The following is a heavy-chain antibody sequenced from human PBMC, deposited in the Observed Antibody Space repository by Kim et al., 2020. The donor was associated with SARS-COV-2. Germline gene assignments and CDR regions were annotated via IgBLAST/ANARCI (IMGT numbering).Heavy chain of an antibody. Sequence: SQTLSLTCAISGDSVSSNSAAWHWVRQSPSRGLEWLGRTYYRSKWYNEYATSVKSRITINPDTSKNQFSLQLISVTPEDTAVYYCARVHTRLFDYWGQGTLVTVSS. CDR2: TYYRSKWYN. D-gene: IGHD1-1*01. J-gene: IGHJ4*02. CDR3: ARVHTRLFDY. V-gene: IGHV6-1*01. CDR1: GDSVSSNSAA.